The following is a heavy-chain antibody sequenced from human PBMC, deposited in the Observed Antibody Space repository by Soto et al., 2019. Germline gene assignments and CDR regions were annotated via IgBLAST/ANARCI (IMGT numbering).Heavy chain of an antibody. D-gene: IGHD3-3*01. V-gene: IGHV4-34*01. CDR3: ARARITIFGVVIVFDY. Sequence: SETLSLTCAVYGGSFSCYYWSWIRQPPGKGLEWIGEINHSGSTNYNPSLKSRVTISVDTSKNQFSLKLSSVTAADTAVYYCARARITIFGVVIVFDYWGQGTLVTVSS. CDR1: GGSFSCYY. CDR2: INHSGST. J-gene: IGHJ4*02.